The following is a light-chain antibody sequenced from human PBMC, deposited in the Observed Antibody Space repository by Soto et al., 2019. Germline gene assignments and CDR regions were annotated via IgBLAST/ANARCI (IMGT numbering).Light chain of an antibody. V-gene: IGLV1-44*01. CDR2: SND. Sequence: QSVLTQPPSLSGTPGQRVTISCSGSSSNIGSNTVNWYQQLPGTAPKLLIYSNDQRPSGVPARFSGSKSGTSASLAISGLQSADEADYYCAAWDDSLNGRVFGGGTKLTVL. J-gene: IGLJ2*01. CDR1: SSNIGSNT. CDR3: AAWDDSLNGRV.